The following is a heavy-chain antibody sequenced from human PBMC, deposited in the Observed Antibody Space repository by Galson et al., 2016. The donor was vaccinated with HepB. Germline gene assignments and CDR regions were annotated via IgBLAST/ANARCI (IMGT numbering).Heavy chain of an antibody. CDR1: GDSVDNNGAA. D-gene: IGHD3-10*01. Sequence: CAISGDSVDNNGAAWVWIRQSPSRGLEWLGRTFYRSTWENHYAGSVKNRITISPDTSRNQFSLYLNSETPEDTAVYYCARAVMLGRGMDVWGQGTTVTVSS. V-gene: IGHV6-1*01. CDR2: TFYRSTWEN. CDR3: ARAVMLGRGMDV. J-gene: IGHJ6*02.